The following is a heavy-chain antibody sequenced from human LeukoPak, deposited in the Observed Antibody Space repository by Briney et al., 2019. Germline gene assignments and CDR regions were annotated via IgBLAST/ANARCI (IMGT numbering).Heavy chain of an antibody. CDR2: ISGSGDST. V-gene: IGHV3-23*01. CDR1: GFTFSSYA. CDR3: ARAPNYDILTGYYGDYYFDY. Sequence: GGSLRLSCAASGFTFSSYAMSWVRQAPGKGLEWVSGISGSGDSTYYADSVKGRFTISRDNSKNTLYLQMNSLRAEDTAVYYCARAPNYDILTGYYGDYYFDYWGQGTLVTVSS. J-gene: IGHJ4*02. D-gene: IGHD3-9*01.